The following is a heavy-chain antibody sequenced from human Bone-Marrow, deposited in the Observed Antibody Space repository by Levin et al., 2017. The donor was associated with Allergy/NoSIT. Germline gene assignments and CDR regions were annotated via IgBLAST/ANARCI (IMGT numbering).Heavy chain of an antibody. D-gene: IGHD1-26*01. CDR3: ARSGSVGATWDIWTDY. CDR1: GFSFDIYA. CDR2: TSYDGSDK. J-gene: IGHJ4*02. Sequence: GGSLRLSCSASGFSFDIYAMHWARQAPGKGLEWVAVTSYDGSDKYYADSVKGRFTISRDNSKNTLYLQMNSLRPDDTAVYYCARSGSVGATWDIWTDYWGQGSLVTVS. V-gene: IGHV3-30*04.